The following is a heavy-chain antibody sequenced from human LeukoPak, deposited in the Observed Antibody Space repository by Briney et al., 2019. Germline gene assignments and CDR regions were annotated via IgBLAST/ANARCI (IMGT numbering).Heavy chain of an antibody. Sequence: AGGSLRLSCAASGINFSDSYMSWIRQAPGKGLEWVSYMSFSGISIYYADSVKGRFTISRDNSKNTLYLQMNSLRAEDTAVYYCARWDSGSYSFDYWGQGTLVTVSS. CDR1: GINFSDSY. D-gene: IGHD1-26*01. J-gene: IGHJ4*02. CDR3: ARWDSGSYSFDY. CDR2: MSFSGISI. V-gene: IGHV3-11*04.